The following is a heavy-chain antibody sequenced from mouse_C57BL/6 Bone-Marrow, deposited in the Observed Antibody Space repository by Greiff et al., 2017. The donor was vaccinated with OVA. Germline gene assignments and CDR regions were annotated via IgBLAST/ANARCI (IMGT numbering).Heavy chain of an antibody. V-gene: IGHV1-39*01. CDR3: ASSLYYPGCCDV. CDR1: GYSFTDYN. J-gene: IGHJ1*03. CDR2: INPNYGTT. Sequence: VQLQQSGPELVKPGASVKISCKASGYSFTDYNMNWVKQSNGKSLEWIGVINPNYGTTSYNQKFKGKATLTVAQSSSKAYMQLKSLTSEDSVVYNSASSLYYPGCCDVWGTGTTVTASS. D-gene: IGHD1-1*01.